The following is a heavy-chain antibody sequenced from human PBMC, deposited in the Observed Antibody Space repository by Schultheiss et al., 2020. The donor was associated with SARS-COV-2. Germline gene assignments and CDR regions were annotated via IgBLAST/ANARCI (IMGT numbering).Heavy chain of an antibody. V-gene: IGHV3-48*04. CDR2: ISTGSWTI. Sequence: GGSLRLSCSASGFTFSTYNMNWVRQAPGKGLEWVSYISTGSWTIYYADSVKGRFTISRDNAKNSLYLQMNSLRAEDTAVYYCARDSDYGDYVIDYWGQGTLVTVSS. CDR1: GFTFSTYN. J-gene: IGHJ4*02. CDR3: ARDSDYGDYVIDY. D-gene: IGHD4-17*01.